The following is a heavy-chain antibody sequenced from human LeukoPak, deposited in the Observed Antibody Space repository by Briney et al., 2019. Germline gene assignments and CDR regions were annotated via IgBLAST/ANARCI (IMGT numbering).Heavy chain of an antibody. CDR2: INQDGSEK. V-gene: IGHV3-7*03. CDR3: AKDRLLWFVELSHDAFDI. CDR1: GFTFSNYW. J-gene: IGHJ3*02. D-gene: IGHD3-10*01. Sequence: GGSLRLSYAASGFTFSNYWMSWVRQAPGKGLEWEASINQDGSEKYYVDSMKGRFTISRDNAKNSLYLQMNSLRAEDTAVYYCAKDRLLWFVELSHDAFDIWRQGTMVTVSS.